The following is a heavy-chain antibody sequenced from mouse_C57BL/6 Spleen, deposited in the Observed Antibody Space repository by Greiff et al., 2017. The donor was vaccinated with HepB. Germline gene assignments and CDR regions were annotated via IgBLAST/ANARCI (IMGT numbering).Heavy chain of an antibody. CDR3: ASLGFFAY. Sequence: QVQLQQPGAELVKPGASVKLSCKASGYTFTSYWMQWVKQRPGQGLEWIGEIDPSDSYTNYNQKFKGKATVTVDTSSSTAYMQLSSLTSEDSAVYYCASLGFFAYWGQGTLVTVSA. J-gene: IGHJ3*01. CDR1: GYTFTSYW. CDR2: IDPSDSYT. V-gene: IGHV1-50*01. D-gene: IGHD2-14*01.